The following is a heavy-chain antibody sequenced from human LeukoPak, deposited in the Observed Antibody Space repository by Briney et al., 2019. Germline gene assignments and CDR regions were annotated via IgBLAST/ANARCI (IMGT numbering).Heavy chain of an antibody. J-gene: IGHJ4*02. Sequence: ASVKVSCKASGYTFTSYGISWVRQAPGQGLEWMGWISAYNGNTDYAQKLQGRVTMTTDTSTSTAYMELRSLRSDDTAVYYCARLGYDSSGYGIESLFDYWGQGTLVTASS. V-gene: IGHV1-18*01. CDR3: ARLGYDSSGYGIESLFDY. D-gene: IGHD3-22*01. CDR1: GYTFTSYG. CDR2: ISAYNGNT.